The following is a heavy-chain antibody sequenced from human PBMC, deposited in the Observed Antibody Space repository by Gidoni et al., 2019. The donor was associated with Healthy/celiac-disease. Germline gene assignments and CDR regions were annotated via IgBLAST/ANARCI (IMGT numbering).Heavy chain of an antibody. CDR1: GCTFSGYA. CDR3: ASGYCSGGSCYRGRGEEVDY. Sequence: QVQLVEPGGGVVHPGRPRTLSCAASGCTFSGYAMHGVRQAPGKGLELLAFLLYDGSNKYYADAVKGRFNISRDNSKNTLYLQMNSLRAEDTAVYYCASGYCSGGSCYRGRGEEVDYWGQGTLVTVSS. D-gene: IGHD2-15*01. J-gene: IGHJ4*02. V-gene: IGHV3-30*01. CDR2: LLYDGSNK.